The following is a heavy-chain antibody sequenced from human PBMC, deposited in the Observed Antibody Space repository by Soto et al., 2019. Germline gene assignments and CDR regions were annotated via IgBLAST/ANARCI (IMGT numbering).Heavy chain of an antibody. Sequence: PGGSLRLSCVASGFSFSVFGMHWVRQFPGKGLEWVAVISNDGSKRYYIESVEGRFTISRDDSKNTLYLQMYSLRVEDTAVYYCAKDKVPYFDYWTRQRWFDPWGQGTTVTVSS. CDR1: GFSFSVFG. J-gene: IGHJ5*01. CDR2: ISNDGSKR. V-gene: IGHV3-30*18. D-gene: IGHD3-3*01. CDR3: AKDKVPYFDYWTRQRWFDP.